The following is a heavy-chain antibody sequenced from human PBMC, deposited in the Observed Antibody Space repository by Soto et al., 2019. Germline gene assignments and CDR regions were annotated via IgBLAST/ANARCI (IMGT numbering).Heavy chain of an antibody. CDR2: IYFRGNT. J-gene: IGHJ3*02. V-gene: IGHV4-31*03. CDR1: GDSISRIDYY. D-gene: IGHD3-22*01. Sequence: QVQLQESGPGLVKPSLTVSLTCSVSGDSISRIDYYWTWIRQHPENGLEWIGNIYFRGNTYYSPSLESRLTISVDTSKNQFSLKLTSVTAADTAVYYCAREGGSYDSGGYLIRGAFDIWGQGTMVTVSS. CDR3: AREGGSYDSGGYLIRGAFDI.